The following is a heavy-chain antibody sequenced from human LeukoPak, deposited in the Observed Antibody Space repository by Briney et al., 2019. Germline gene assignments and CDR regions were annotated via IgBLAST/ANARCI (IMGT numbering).Heavy chain of an antibody. V-gene: IGHV3-33*01. Sequence: TGGSLRLSCAASGFTFSSYGMHWVRQAPGKGLEWVAVIWYDGSNKYYADSVKGRFTISRDNSKNTLYLQMNSLRAEDTAVYYCARDLIAAAGGYWGQGTLVTVSS. CDR1: GFTFSSYG. D-gene: IGHD6-13*01. J-gene: IGHJ4*02. CDR3: ARDLIAAAGGY. CDR2: IWYDGSNK.